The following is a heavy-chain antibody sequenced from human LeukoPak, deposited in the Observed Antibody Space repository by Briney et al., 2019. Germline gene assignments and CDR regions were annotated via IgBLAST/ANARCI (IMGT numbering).Heavy chain of an antibody. CDR1: GFTFSDYY. V-gene: IGHV3-11*04. CDR3: ARDRGLGDGYNHAFDI. D-gene: IGHD5-24*01. Sequence: AGGSLRLSCAASGFTFSDYYMSWIRQAPGKGLEWVSYISSSGSTIYYADSVKGRFTISRDNSKNTLYLQMNSLRAEDTAVYYCARDRGLGDGYNHAFDIWGQGTMVTVSS. CDR2: ISSSGSTI. J-gene: IGHJ3*02.